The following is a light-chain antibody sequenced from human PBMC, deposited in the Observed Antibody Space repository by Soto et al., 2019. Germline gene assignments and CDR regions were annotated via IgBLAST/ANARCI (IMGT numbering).Light chain of an antibody. CDR2: GVS. J-gene: IGKJ1*01. Sequence: EIVLTQYPGTLSLSPGEKTTLSCSANQRVGDTFVSWYQQKPGLAPRLHICGVSNSATGIPDRFSGSGSGTDFIHTISRLEPEDFALYYCGQFVSAPPRTFGQGTKVEIK. CDR1: QRVGDTF. CDR3: GQFVSAPPRT. V-gene: IGKV3-20*01.